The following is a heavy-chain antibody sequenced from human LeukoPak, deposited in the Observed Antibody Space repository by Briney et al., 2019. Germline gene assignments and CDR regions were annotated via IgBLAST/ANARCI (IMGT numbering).Heavy chain of an antibody. J-gene: IGHJ4*02. CDR3: AKLQSITNC. CDR1: GLTFCSYV. Sequence: PGGSLRLSCAASGLTFCSYVMSWVRQAPGKGLEWVSAICGSGGSTYYADSVKSRFTISRDNSKNTLYLQMSSLRAEDTDVYYRAKLQSITNCWGQGTLVTVSS. V-gene: IGHV3-23*01. CDR2: ICGSGGST. D-gene: IGHD4-11*01.